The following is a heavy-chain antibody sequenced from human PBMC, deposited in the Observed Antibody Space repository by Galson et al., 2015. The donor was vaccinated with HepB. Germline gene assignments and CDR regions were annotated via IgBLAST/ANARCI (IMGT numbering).Heavy chain of an antibody. CDR1: GFTFSDYY. V-gene: IGHV3-11*06. CDR2: ISSSSSYT. D-gene: IGHD2-2*03. CDR3: ARERPGYCSSTSCYGYYGMGV. Sequence: SLRLSCAASGFTFSDYYMSWIRQAPGKGLEWVSYISSSSSYTNYADSVKGRFTISRDNAKNSLYLQMNSLRAEDTAVYYCARERPGYCSSTSCYGYYGMGVWGQGTTVTVSS. J-gene: IGHJ6*02.